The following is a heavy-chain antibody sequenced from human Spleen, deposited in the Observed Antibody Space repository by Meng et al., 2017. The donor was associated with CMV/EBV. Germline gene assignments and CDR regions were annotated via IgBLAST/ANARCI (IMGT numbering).Heavy chain of an antibody. Sequence: GESLKISCAASGFTVSSNYMSWVRQAPGKGLEWVSVIYSGGSTYYADSVKGRFTISRDNSKNTLYLQMNSLRAEDTAVYYCAREPSSGWSFFDYWGQGTLVTVSS. J-gene: IGHJ4*02. CDR2: IYSGGST. V-gene: IGHV3-53*01. CDR3: AREPSSGWSFFDY. CDR1: GFTVSSNY. D-gene: IGHD6-19*01.